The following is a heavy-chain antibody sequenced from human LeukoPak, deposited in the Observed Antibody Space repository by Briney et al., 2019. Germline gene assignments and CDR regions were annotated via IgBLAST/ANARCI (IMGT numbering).Heavy chain of an antibody. V-gene: IGHV1-18*01. CDR2: ISAYNGNT. CDR1: GYTFTSYG. D-gene: IGHD3-9*01. J-gene: IGHJ3*02. CDR3: ARNGEYYDILTGYSNAFDI. Sequence: ASVKVSCKASGYTFTSYGISWVRQAPGQVLEWMGWISAYNGNTNYAQKLQGRVTMTTDTSTSTAYMELRSLRSDDTAVYYCARNGEYYDILTGYSNAFDIWGQGTMVTVSS.